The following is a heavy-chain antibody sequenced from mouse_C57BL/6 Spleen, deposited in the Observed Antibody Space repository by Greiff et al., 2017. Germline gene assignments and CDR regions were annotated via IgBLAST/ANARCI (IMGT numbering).Heavy chain of an antibody. J-gene: IGHJ4*01. D-gene: IGHD1-1*01. CDR2: IWTGGGT. CDR3: ARKTAVVEGYAMDY. V-gene: IGHV2-9-1*01. Sequence: VQVVESGPGLVAPSQSLSITCTVSGFSLTSYAISWVRQPPGKGLEWLGVIWTGGGTNYNSALKSRLSISKDNSKSQVFLQMNSLQTDDTARYYCARKTAVVEGYAMDYWGQGTSVTVSS. CDR1: GFSLTSYA.